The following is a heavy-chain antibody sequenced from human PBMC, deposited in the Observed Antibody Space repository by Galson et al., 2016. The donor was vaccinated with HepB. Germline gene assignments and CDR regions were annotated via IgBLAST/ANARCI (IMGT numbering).Heavy chain of an antibody. D-gene: IGHD2-15*01. Sequence: SETLSLTCAVSGGSISRHIWSWIRQTPGKGLEWIGYMYSTGSTNYNPSLKSRVAISVDTYKNHVSLNLTSVTAAATAVYYCARGPTTLWTKFFDYWCPGILVTASS. J-gene: IGHJ4*02. CDR1: GGSISRHI. CDR2: MYSTGST. CDR3: ARGPTTLWTKFFDY. V-gene: IGHV4-59*11.